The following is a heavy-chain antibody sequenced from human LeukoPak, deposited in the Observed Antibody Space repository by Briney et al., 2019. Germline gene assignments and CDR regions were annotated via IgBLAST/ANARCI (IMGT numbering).Heavy chain of an antibody. CDR1: GGTFSSYA. V-gene: IGHV1-69*01. CDR2: IIPIFGTA. J-gene: IGHJ3*02. CDR3: ARKPNMKPKTHFDI. Sequence: ASVKVSCKASGGTFSSYAISWVRQAPGQGLEWMRGIIPIFGTANYAQKFQGRVTITADESTSTAYMELSSLRSEDTAVYYCARKPNMKPKTHFDIWGQGTMVTVSS.